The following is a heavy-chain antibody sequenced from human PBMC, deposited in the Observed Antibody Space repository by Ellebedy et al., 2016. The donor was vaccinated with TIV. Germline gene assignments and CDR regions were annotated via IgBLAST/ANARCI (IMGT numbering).Heavy chain of an antibody. V-gene: IGHV3-23*01. D-gene: IGHD3-22*01. J-gene: IGHJ4*02. CDR2: ITGSGDRT. CDR1: GFTFDNFA. Sequence: GESLKISCATSGFTFDNFAMRWFRQAPGKGLEWVSAITGSGDRTFYADSVKGRFTVSRDTSKNTLYLQMNSLRAEDTAIYYCAEGRGGGSDSSAPRYYFDYWGLGTLVTVSS. CDR3: AEGRGGGSDSSAPRYYFDY.